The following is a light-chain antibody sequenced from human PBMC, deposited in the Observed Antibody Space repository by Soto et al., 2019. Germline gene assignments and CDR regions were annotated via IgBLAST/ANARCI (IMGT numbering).Light chain of an antibody. CDR1: QDIRSS. CDR3: QQRSNWPLLT. J-gene: IGKJ4*01. Sequence: EIVMTQSPATLSVSPGERVTLSCRASQDIRSSLAWYQQKPGQAPRLLIYGASIRATGVPATFSGSGSGTEFTLTISSLEPEDFAVYYCQQRSNWPLLTFGGGTKLEIK. V-gene: IGKV3-15*01. CDR2: GAS.